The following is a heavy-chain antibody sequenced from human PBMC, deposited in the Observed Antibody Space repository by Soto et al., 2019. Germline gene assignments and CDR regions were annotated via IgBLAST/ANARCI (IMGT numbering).Heavy chain of an antibody. J-gene: IGHJ4*02. CDR3: ARGWTLYYFDY. CDR1: GFTFSSYG. CDR2: IWYDGSNK. V-gene: IGHV3-33*01. Sequence: QVQLVESGGGVVQPGRSLRLSCAASGFTFSSYGMHWVRQAPGKGLEWVAVIWYDGSNKYYADSVKGRFTISRDNSKNTLYLQMNSLRAEDTAVYYCARGWTLYYFDYWGQGTLVTVSS. D-gene: IGHD3-3*01.